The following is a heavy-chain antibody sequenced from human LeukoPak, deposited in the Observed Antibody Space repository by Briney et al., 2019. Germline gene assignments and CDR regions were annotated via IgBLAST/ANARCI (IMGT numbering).Heavy chain of an antibody. J-gene: IGHJ4*02. V-gene: IGHV3-23*01. Sequence: GGSLRLSCAASGFTFSSYAMTWVRQAPGKGLEWVSAISGSGGSTYYADSVKGRFTISRDNSKNTLYLQMNSLRAEDTAVYYCAKDQDYDSSGYFQNWGQGTLVTVSS. CDR2: ISGSGGST. CDR1: GFTFSSYA. CDR3: AKDQDYDSSGYFQN. D-gene: IGHD3-22*01.